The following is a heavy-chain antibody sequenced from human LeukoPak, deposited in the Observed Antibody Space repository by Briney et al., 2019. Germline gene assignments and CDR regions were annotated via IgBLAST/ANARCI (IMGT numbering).Heavy chain of an antibody. D-gene: IGHD2-2*01. CDR2: INPNSGGT. CDR3: ARVQLCWENDAFDI. V-gene: IGHV1-2*02. Sequence: ASVKVSCKASGYTFTGYYMHWVRQAPGQGLEWMGWINPNSGGTNYAQKFQGRVTMTRDTSISTAYMELSRLRSDDTAVYYCARVQLCWENDAFDIWGQGTMVTVSS. CDR1: GYTFTGYY. J-gene: IGHJ3*02.